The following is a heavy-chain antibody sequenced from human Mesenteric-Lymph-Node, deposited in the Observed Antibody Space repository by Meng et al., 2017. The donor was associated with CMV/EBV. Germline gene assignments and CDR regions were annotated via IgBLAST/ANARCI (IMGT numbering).Heavy chain of an antibody. J-gene: IGHJ4*02. D-gene: IGHD2-2*01. Sequence: AAAGFTFDNDGRSWVRQAPGKGLEWVSLISGGGGKTYYEDSVRGRFTISRDNSKNMLYLQMNSLRADDTAVYYCAKGKYQLLYNFDSWGQGTLVTVSS. CDR1: GFTFDNDG. CDR2: ISGGGGKT. CDR3: AKGKYQLLYNFDS. V-gene: IGHV3-23*03.